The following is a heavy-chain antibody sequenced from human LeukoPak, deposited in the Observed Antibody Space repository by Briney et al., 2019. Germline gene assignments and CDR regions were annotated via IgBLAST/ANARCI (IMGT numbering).Heavy chain of an antibody. CDR1: GGSISSYY. D-gene: IGHD3-22*01. V-gene: IGHV4-59*12. J-gene: IGHJ4*02. CDR2: LYHSGIT. Sequence: SETLSLTCTVSGGSISSYYWSWIRQPPGKGLEWIGSLYHSGITYYNPSLKSRLTISVDTSKNQFSLKLSSVTAADTAVYYCASFGYYPEPYWGQGTLVTVSS. CDR3: ASFGYYPEPY.